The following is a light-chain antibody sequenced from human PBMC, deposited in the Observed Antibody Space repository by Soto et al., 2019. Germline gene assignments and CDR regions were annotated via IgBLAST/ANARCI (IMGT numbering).Light chain of an antibody. CDR1: SSDVGSYNL. Sequence: QSVLTQPASVSGSPGQSITISCTGTSSDVGSYNLVSWYQQHPGKAPKLMIYEGSKRPSGVSNRFSGSKSGNTASLTISGLQAEDEADYYCCSYAGSSYVFGTGTKLPS. J-gene: IGLJ1*01. CDR2: EGS. V-gene: IGLV2-23*01. CDR3: CSYAGSSYV.